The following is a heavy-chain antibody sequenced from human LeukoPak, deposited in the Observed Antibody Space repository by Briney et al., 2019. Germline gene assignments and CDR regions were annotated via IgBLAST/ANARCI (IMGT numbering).Heavy chain of an antibody. CDR3: TTSFGSQAYYYDSSGYYPDY. V-gene: IGHV3-15*01. Sequence: PGGSLRLSCAASGFTFSNAWMSWVRQAPGKGLEWVGRIKDKTDGGTTDYAAPVKGRFTISRDDSKDTLYLQMNSLKTEDTAVYYCTTSFGSQAYYYDSSGYYPDYWGQGTLVTVSS. CDR2: IKDKTDGGTT. J-gene: IGHJ4*02. D-gene: IGHD3-22*01. CDR1: GFTFSNAW.